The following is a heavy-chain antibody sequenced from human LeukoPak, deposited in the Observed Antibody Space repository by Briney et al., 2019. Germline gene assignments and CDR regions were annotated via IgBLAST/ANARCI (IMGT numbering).Heavy chain of an antibody. J-gene: IGHJ4*02. Sequence: GGSLRLSCAASGFTLGNFWMSWLRLAPGKEPEWVANIKEDGSEKYYVESVKGRFTISRDNAKNALYLQMNSLRIEDTAMYYCARGLSRPRCYALYWGQGTLVTVSS. CDR2: IKEDGSEK. V-gene: IGHV3-7*01. D-gene: IGHD3-16*01. CDR1: GFTLGNFW. CDR3: ARGLSRPRCYALY.